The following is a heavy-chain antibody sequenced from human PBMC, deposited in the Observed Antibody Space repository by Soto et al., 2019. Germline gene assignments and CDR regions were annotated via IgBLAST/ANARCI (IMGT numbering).Heavy chain of an antibody. CDR3: ARAPTGGTWPDYFDW. D-gene: IGHD2-15*01. Sequence: VQLVESGGGLVQPGRSLRLSCTASAFTFGDFAMHWVRQVPGKGLEWVSGINWNGNYIGYADSVKGRFTVSRDNAKNSLYLQMNSLRPEDTALYFCARAPTGGTWPDYFDWWGRGTLVTVSS. J-gene: IGHJ4*02. V-gene: IGHV3-9*01. CDR2: INWNGNYI. CDR1: AFTFGDFA.